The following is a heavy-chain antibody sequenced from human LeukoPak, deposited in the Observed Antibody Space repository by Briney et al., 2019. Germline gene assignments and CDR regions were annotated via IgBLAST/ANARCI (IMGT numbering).Heavy chain of an antibody. CDR3: TTFDYAAFDH. CDR1: GFTFSNAW. J-gene: IGHJ4*02. Sequence: GGSLRLSCAASGFTFSNAWMSWVRQAPGKGLEWVGRIKRKTDGGTTDYAAPVKGRFTISRDDSKNTLYLQMSSLKTEDTAVYYCTTFDYAAFDHWGQGTLVTVSS. D-gene: IGHD4-17*01. V-gene: IGHV3-15*01. CDR2: IKRKTDGGTT.